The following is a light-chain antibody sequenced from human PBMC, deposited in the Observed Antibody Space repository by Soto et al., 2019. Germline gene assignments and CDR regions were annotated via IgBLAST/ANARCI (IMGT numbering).Light chain of an antibody. Sequence: QSALTQPASVSGSPGQSITISCTGTSSDVGGYNYVSWYQQHPGDAPKLMVYDVSYRPSGVSNRFSGSKSGNTASLTISGLQDEDAAYYYCSSFTDSSTLVFGGGTKLTVL. CDR2: DVS. CDR3: SSFTDSSTLV. CDR1: SSDVGGYNY. J-gene: IGLJ2*01. V-gene: IGLV2-14*01.